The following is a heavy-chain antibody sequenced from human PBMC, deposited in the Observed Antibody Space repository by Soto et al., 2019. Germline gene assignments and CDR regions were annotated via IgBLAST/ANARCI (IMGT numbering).Heavy chain of an antibody. D-gene: IGHD1-26*01. CDR3: ARAVVGAAAPFDY. Sequence: TSETLSLTCTVSGGSISSYYWSWIRQPPGKGLEWIGYIYYSGSTNYNPSLKSRVTISVDTSKNQLSLKLTSVTAADTAVYYCARAVVGAAAPFDYWGQGTLVTVSS. J-gene: IGHJ4*02. CDR1: GGSISSYY. CDR2: IYYSGST. V-gene: IGHV4-59*08.